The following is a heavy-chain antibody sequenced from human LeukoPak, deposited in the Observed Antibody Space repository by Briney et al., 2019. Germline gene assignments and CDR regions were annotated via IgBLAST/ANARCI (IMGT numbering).Heavy chain of an antibody. CDR2: ISGSGGST. D-gene: IGHD3-3*02. Sequence: PGGSLRLSCAASGFTFTSYAMSWVRQAPGKGLEWVSAISGSGGSTYYADSVKGRFTISRDNAKNSLYLQMNSLRAEDTAVYYCARQAAGGAFSGYWGRGTLVTVSS. J-gene: IGHJ4*02. V-gene: IGHV3-23*01. CDR3: ARQAAGGAFSGY. CDR1: GFTFTSYA.